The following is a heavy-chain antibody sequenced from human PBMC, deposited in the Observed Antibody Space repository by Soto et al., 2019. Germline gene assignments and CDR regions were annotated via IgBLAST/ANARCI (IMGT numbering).Heavy chain of an antibody. CDR3: TTVGWELRGAFDI. J-gene: IGHJ3*02. V-gene: IGHV3-15*01. Sequence: GGSLRLSWAASGFTFSNAWMGWVRQAPGKGLEWVGRIKSKTDGGTTDYAAPVKGRFTISRDDSKNTLYLQMNSLKTEDTAVYYCTTVGWELRGAFDIWGQGTMVTVSS. CDR1: GFTFSNAW. CDR2: IKSKTDGGTT. D-gene: IGHD1-26*01.